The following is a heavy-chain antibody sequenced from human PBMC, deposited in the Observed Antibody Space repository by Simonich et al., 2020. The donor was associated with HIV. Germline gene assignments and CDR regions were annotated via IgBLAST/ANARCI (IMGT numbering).Heavy chain of an antibody. CDR3: ARDGRKGSSTSCSDY. CDR2: SSSSSSYI. D-gene: IGHD2-2*01. CDR1: GFTFSSYS. V-gene: IGHV3-21*01. Sequence: EVQLVESGGGLAKPGGSLRLSCAASGFTFSSYSMNWVRQAPGKELEWVSSSSSSSSYIYYADSVKGRFTISRDNTKNSLYLQMNSLRAEDTAVYYCARDGRKGSSTSCSDYWGQGTLVTVSS. J-gene: IGHJ4*02.